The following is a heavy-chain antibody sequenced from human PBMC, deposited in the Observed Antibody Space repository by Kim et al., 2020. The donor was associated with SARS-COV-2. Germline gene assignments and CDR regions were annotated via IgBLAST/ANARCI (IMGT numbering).Heavy chain of an antibody. CDR3: AVLTDSSGYGPFDH. J-gene: IGHJ4*02. V-gene: IGHV4-59*01. Sequence: NPSLKSRATISVDTSKIQFSLNLNSVTAADTALYYCAVLTDSSGYGPFDHWGQGALVTVSS. D-gene: IGHD3-22*01.